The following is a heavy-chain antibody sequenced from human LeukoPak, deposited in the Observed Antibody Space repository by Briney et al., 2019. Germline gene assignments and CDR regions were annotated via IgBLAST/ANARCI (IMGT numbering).Heavy chain of an antibody. CDR2: IYYSGST. J-gene: IGHJ4*02. V-gene: IGHV4-39*01. D-gene: IGHD6-19*01. CDR3: ARGSVEIPFDY. CDR1: GGSISSSSYY. Sequence: SETLSLTCTVSGGSISSSSYYWGWIRQPPGKGLEWIGSIYYSGSTYYNPSLKSRVTISVDTSKNQFSLKLSSVTAADTAVYYCARGSVEIPFDYWGQGTLVTVSS.